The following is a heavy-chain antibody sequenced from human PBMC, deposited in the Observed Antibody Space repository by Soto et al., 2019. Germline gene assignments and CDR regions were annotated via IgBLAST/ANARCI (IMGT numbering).Heavy chain of an antibody. CDR1: GASISSSHW. J-gene: IGHJ2*01. V-gene: IGHV4-4*02. Sequence: QVQLQESGPGLVKPSGTLSLTCAVSGASISSSHWWSWVRQPPGKGLEWIGEIYHSGSTYYNASRKSRVAITLDKSKNQFSLKLRSVTAADTAVYYCVRKDYSDWFFDLWGRGTLVTVSS. CDR2: IYHSGST. D-gene: IGHD4-4*01. CDR3: VRKDYSDWFFDL.